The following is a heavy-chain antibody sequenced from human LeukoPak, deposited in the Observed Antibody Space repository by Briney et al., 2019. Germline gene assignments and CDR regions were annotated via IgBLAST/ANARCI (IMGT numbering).Heavy chain of an antibody. CDR3: ARGERYYYDSSSEPFDY. J-gene: IGHJ4*02. CDR1: GYTFTGYY. D-gene: IGHD3-22*01. Sequence: ASVKVSCKASGYTFTGYYMHWVRQAPGQGLEWMGWINPNSGGTNYAQKFQGRVTMTRDTSISTAYMELSRLRSDDTAVYYCARGERYYYDSSSEPFDYWGQGTLVTVSS. CDR2: INPNSGGT. V-gene: IGHV1-2*02.